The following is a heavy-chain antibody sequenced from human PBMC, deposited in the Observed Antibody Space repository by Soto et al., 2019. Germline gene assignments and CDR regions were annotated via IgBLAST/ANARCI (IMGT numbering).Heavy chain of an antibody. V-gene: IGHV4-59*11. CDR1: NVSRSDLD. CDR3: ARSLCGGDCRGSWFDP. J-gene: IGHJ5*02. CDR2: IYYSGST. D-gene: IGHD2-21*02. Sequence: SETLPLTTGVFNVSRSDLDGSWIRQKPGKGLEWIGYIYYSGSTNYNPSLKSRVTISVDTSKNQFSLKLSSVTAADTAVYYCARSLCGGDCRGSWFDPWGQGTLVNRSS.